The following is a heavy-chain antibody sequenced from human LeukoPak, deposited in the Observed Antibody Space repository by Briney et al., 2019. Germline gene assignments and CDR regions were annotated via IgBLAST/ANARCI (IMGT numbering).Heavy chain of an antibody. D-gene: IGHD1-1*01. CDR1: GYTFTGYY. V-gene: IGHV1-2*02. CDR2: INPNSGGT. J-gene: IGHJ5*02. Sequence: ASVKVSCKASGYTFTGYYMHWVRQAPGQGLEWMGWINPNSGGTNYAQKFQGRVTMTRDTSISTAYMELSRLRSDDTAVYYCARAATGTGKSTGYNWSDPWGQGTLVTVSS. CDR3: ARAATGTGKSTGYNWSDP.